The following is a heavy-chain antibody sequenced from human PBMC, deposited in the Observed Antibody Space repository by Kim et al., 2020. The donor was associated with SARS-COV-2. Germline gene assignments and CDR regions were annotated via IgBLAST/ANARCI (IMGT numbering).Heavy chain of an antibody. Sequence: GGSLRLFCAASGFTFSSYAMSWVRQAPGKGLEWVSAISGSGGSTYYADSVKGRFTISRDNSKNTLYLQMNSLRAEDTAVYYCAKGRRLLWPEVRNFDYWGQGTLVTVSS. D-gene: IGHD3-10*01. CDR3: AKGRRLLWPEVRNFDY. V-gene: IGHV3-23*01. CDR1: GFTFSSYA. J-gene: IGHJ4*02. CDR2: ISGSGGST.